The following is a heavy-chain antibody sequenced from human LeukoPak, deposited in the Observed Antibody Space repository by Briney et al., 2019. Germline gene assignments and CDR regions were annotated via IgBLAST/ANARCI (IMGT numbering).Heavy chain of an antibody. J-gene: IGHJ4*02. CDR2: ISYDGNKE. V-gene: IGHV3-30*03. Sequence: GGSLRLSCAASGFSFSSFGMHWVRQAPGKGLEWVAVISYDGNKEYYGDSVKGRFTISRDNSMNTLYLKMNSLRADDTAVYYCSRDPRGIALAGTYDYWGQGILVTVSS. D-gene: IGHD6-19*01. CDR1: GFSFSSFG. CDR3: SRDPRGIALAGTYDY.